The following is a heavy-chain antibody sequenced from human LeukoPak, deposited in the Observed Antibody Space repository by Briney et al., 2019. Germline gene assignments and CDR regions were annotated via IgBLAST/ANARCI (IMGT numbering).Heavy chain of an antibody. Sequence: GGSLRLSCAASGFTFSSYGMHWVRQAPGKGLEWVAVISYDGSNKYYADSVKGRFTISRDNSKNTLYLQMNSLRAEDTAVYYCAKDGDSSGYSAAFDIWGQGTMVTVSS. CDR3: AKDGDSSGYSAAFDI. CDR2: ISYDGSNK. V-gene: IGHV3-30*18. CDR1: GFTFSSYG. D-gene: IGHD3-22*01. J-gene: IGHJ3*02.